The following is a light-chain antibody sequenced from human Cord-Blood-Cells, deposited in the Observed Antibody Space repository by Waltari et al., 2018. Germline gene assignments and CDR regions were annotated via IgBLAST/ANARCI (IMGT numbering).Light chain of an antibody. CDR2: AAS. CDR1: QGISSY. Sequence: DIQFTQSPSSLSASVGDRVTITCRASQGISSYLAWYQQKPGKAPKLLIYAASTLQSGVPSRFSGSGSGTEFTLTISSMQPEDFATYYCQQLNSYPLTFGGGTKVEIK. V-gene: IGKV1-9*01. CDR3: QQLNSYPLT. J-gene: IGKJ4*01.